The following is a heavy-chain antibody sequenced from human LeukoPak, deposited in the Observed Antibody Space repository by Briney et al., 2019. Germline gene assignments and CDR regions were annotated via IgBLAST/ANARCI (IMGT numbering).Heavy chain of an antibody. D-gene: IGHD1-26*01. CDR3: ARTRPGLYSGSYYYYYYMDV. CDR2: IYTSGST. J-gene: IGHJ6*03. V-gene: IGHV4-61*02. CDR1: GGSISSGTYY. Sequence: PSETLSLTCTVSGGSISSGTYYWSWIRQPAGKGLEWIGRIYTSGSTNYNPSLKSRVTMSVDTSKNQFSLKLSSVTAADTAVYYCARTRPGLYSGSYYYYYYMDVWGKGTTVTISS.